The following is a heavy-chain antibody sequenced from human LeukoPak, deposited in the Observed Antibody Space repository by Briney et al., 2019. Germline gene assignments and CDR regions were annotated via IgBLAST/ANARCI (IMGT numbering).Heavy chain of an antibody. CDR3: ARHRSKWLQSSFDY. V-gene: IGHV4-38-2*02. CDR2: IYHTGST. CDR1: GYSISSGFY. J-gene: IGHJ4*02. Sequence: SETLSLTCTVPGYSISSGFYWGWIRQPPGKGLEWIGSIYHTGSTYYNPSLKSRVTISVDTSKNQFSLKLNSVTAADTAVYYCARHRSKWLQSSFDYWGQGTLVTVSS. D-gene: IGHD5-24*01.